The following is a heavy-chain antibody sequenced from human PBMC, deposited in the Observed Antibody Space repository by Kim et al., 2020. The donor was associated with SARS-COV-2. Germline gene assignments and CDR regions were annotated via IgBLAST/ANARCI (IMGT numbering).Heavy chain of an antibody. CDR3: ASPGSSVLGDWYFDL. V-gene: IGHV1-69*04. J-gene: IGHJ2*01. CDR2: IIPILGIA. CDR1: GGTFSSYA. Sequence: SVKVSCKASGGTFSSYAISWVRQAPGQGLEWMGRIIPILGIANYAQKFQGRVTITADKSTSTAYMELSSLRSEDTAVYYCASPGSSVLGDWYFDLWGRGTLVTVSS. D-gene: IGHD6-6*01.